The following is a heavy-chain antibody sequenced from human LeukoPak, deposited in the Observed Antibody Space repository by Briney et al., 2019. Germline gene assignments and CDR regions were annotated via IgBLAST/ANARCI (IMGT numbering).Heavy chain of an antibody. D-gene: IGHD6-13*01. Sequence: ASVKVSCKASGYTFTGYYMHWVRQAPGQGLEWMGRINPNSGGTNYAQKFQGRATMTRDTSISTAYMELSRLRSDDTAVYYCARDRRGGIAAAVNWFDPWGQGTLVTVSS. J-gene: IGHJ5*02. V-gene: IGHV1-2*06. CDR1: GYTFTGYY. CDR2: INPNSGGT. CDR3: ARDRRGGIAAAVNWFDP.